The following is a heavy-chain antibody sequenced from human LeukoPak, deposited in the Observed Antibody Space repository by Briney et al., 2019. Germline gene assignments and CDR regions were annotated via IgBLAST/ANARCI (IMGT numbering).Heavy chain of an antibody. CDR3: ARLPGDPFDY. V-gene: IGHV3-30-3*01. CDR1: GFTFSSYA. J-gene: IGHJ4*02. Sequence: GGSLRLSCAASGFTFSSYAMHWVRQAPGKGLEWVAVISYDGSNKYYADSVKGRFTISRDNSKNTLYLQMNSLRAEDTAVYYCARLPGDPFDYWGQGTLVTVSS. CDR2: ISYDGSNK. D-gene: IGHD2-21*02.